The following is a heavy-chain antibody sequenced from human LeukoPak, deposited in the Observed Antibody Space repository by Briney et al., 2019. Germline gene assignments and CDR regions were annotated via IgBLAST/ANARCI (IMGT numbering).Heavy chain of an antibody. CDR3: ARTSGNYYDSSGYPQG. V-gene: IGHV3-23*01. D-gene: IGHD3-22*01. J-gene: IGHJ4*02. CDR1: GFTFRSYA. Sequence: PGGSLRLSCAASGFTFRSYAMSWVRQAPGNGLEWVPAIGGSDGKTYYADSVKGRFTISRDNSKNTLYLQMNSLRAEDTAVYYCARTSGNYYDSSGYPQGWGQGTLVTVSS. CDR2: IGGSDGKT.